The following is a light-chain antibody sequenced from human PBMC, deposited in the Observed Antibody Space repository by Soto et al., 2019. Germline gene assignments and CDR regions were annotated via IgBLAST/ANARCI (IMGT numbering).Light chain of an antibody. Sequence: QSVLTQPRSASRTPGQRVTISCSGSSSNIGSNYVYWYQQLPGTAPKLLIYRNNQRPSGVPDRFSGSKSGTSASLAISGLRAEDEADYYCAAWDDSLSGRGVFGTGTKVTVL. V-gene: IGLV1-47*01. CDR2: RNN. J-gene: IGLJ1*01. CDR1: SSNIGSNY. CDR3: AAWDDSLSGRGV.